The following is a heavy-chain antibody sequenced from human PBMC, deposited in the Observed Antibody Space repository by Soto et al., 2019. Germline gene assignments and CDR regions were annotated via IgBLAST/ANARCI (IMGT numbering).Heavy chain of an antibody. CDR3: ATEDIVVVPDATFY. Sequence: QVQLVESGGGVVQPGRSLRLSCAASGFTFSSYGMHWVRQAPGKGLEWVAVISYDGSNKYYADSVKGRFTISRDNSKNTLYLQMNSLRAEDTAVYYCATEDIVVVPDATFYWCPGTRVPCSS. J-gene: IGHJ4*02. CDR2: ISYDGSNK. D-gene: IGHD2-2*01. CDR1: GFTFSSYG. V-gene: IGHV3-30*03.